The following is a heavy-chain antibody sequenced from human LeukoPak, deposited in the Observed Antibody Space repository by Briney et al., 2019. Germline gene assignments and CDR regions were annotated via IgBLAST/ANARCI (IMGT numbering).Heavy chain of an antibody. CDR1: SGSISSYY. D-gene: IGHD3-16*01. Sequence: PSETLSLTCTVSSGSISSYYWSWIRQPPGKGLEWIGYIYYSGSTNYNPPLKSRVTISVDTSKNQFSLKLSSVTAADTAVYYCARGDQDYDYVWGSYLYYFDYWGQGTLVTVSS. CDR3: ARGDQDYDYVWGSYLYYFDY. CDR2: IYYSGST. V-gene: IGHV4-59*01. J-gene: IGHJ4*02.